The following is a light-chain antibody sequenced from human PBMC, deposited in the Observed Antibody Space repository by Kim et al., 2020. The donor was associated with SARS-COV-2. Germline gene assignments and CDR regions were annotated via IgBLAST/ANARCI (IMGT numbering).Light chain of an antibody. CDR1: SNNVGHQG. CDR3: SAWDSSLSAWV. J-gene: IGLJ3*02. CDR2: RNN. V-gene: IGLV10-54*01. Sequence: QTAPLTCTGNSNNVGHQGAAWRQQHPGHPPKLLSYRNNNRPSGISERLSASRSGNTASLTITGLQPEDEADYYCSAWDSSLSAWVFGGGTKLTVL.